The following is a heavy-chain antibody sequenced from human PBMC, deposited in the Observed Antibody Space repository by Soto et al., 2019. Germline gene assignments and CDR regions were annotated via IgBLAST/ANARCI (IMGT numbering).Heavy chain of an antibody. CDR1: GGSISIYY. J-gene: IGHJ4*02. V-gene: IGHV4-59*01. D-gene: IGHD6-13*01. CDR2: IYYSGST. Sequence: SDTLSLTCTVSGGSISIYYWSWIRQPPGKGLEWIGYIYYSGSTNYNPSLKSRVTISVDTSKNQFSLKLSSVTAADTAVYYCARAAAYFDYWGQGTLVTVSS. CDR3: ARAAAYFDY.